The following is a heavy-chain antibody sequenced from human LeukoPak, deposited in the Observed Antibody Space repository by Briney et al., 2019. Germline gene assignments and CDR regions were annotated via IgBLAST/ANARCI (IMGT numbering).Heavy chain of an antibody. CDR1: GFTFSSYA. J-gene: IGHJ5*02. V-gene: IGHV3-23*01. CDR3: AKGLGGGNWFDP. D-gene: IGHD3-16*01. Sequence: GGSLRLSCAASGFTFSSYAMSWVRQAPGKGLEWVSAISGSGGSTYYVDSVKGRFTISRDNSKNTLYLQMNSLRAEDTAVYYCAKGLGGGNWFDPWGQGTLVTVSS. CDR2: ISGSGGST.